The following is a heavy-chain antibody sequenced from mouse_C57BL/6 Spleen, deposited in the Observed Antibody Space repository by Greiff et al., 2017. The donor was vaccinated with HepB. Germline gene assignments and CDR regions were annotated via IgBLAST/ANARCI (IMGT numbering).Heavy chain of an antibody. Sequence: VQLKESGPELVKPGASVKIPCKASGYTFTDYNMDWVKQSHGKSLEWIGDINPNNGGTIYNQKFKGKATLTVDKSSSTAYMELRSLTSEDTAVYYCARDANYSLWYFDVWGTGTTVTVSS. CDR2: INPNNGGT. V-gene: IGHV1-18*01. CDR1: GYTFTDYN. J-gene: IGHJ1*03. CDR3: ARDANYSLWYFDV. D-gene: IGHD2-12*01.